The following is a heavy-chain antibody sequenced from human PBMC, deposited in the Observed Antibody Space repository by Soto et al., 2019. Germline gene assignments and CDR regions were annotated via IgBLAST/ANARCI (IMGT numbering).Heavy chain of an antibody. CDR1: W. Sequence: WWRCVRQPPGKGLEWIGEIYHSGSTNYNPSLKSRVTISVDKSKNQFSLKLTSVTAADTAVYYCARVSGSYYYGMDVWGQGTTVTVS. J-gene: IGHJ6*02. CDR3: ARVSGSYYYGMDV. V-gene: IGHV4-4*02. D-gene: IGHD1-26*01. CDR2: IYHSGST.